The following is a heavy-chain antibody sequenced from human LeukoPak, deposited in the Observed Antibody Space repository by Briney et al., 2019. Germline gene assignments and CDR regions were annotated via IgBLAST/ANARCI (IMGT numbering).Heavy chain of an antibody. J-gene: IGHJ6*02. CDR3: ARLPESPNYYGMDV. Sequence: SETLSLTCTVSGGSISSYYWSWIRQPPGKGLEWIGYIYYSGSTNYNPSLKSRVTISVDTSKNQFSLKLSSVTAADTAVYYCARLPESPNYYGMDVWGQGTTVTVSS. CDR2: IYYSGST. CDR1: GGSISSYY. V-gene: IGHV4-59*08.